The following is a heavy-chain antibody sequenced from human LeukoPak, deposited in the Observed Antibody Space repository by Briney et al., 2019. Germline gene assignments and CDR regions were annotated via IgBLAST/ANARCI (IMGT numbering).Heavy chain of an antibody. V-gene: IGHV3-21*01. CDR2: ISSSSSYI. CDR1: GFTFSSYS. D-gene: IGHD4-23*01. CDR3: ARDDYGDKFFDY. J-gene: IGHJ4*02. Sequence: GGSLRLSCAASGFTFSSYSMNLVRQAPGKGLEWVSSISSSSSYIYYADSVKGRFTISRDNAKNSLYLQMNSLRAEDTAVYYCARDDYGDKFFDYWGQGTLVTVSS.